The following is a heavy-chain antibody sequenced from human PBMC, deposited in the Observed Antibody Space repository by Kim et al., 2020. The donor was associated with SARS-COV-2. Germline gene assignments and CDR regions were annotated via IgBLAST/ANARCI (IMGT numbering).Heavy chain of an antibody. Sequence: YADSVKGRFTISRDNAKHSLYLQMNSLRAEDTAVYYFARDHLWFGELFDYWGQGTLVTVSS. J-gene: IGHJ4*02. CDR3: ARDHLWFGELFDY. D-gene: IGHD3-10*01. V-gene: IGHV3-21*01.